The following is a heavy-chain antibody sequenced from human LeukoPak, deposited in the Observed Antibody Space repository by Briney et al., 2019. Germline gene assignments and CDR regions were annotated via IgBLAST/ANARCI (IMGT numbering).Heavy chain of an antibody. CDR1: GFTFSSYG. D-gene: IGHD3-10*01. CDR3: ATVGDYDSGSYYRYFDY. Sequence: GGSLRLSCAASGFTFSSYGMSWVRQAPGKGLVWVSRINSDGSSTSYADSVKGRFTISRDNAKNTLYLQMNSLRAEDTAVYYCATVGDYDSGSYYRYFDYWGQGTLVTVSS. V-gene: IGHV3-74*01. J-gene: IGHJ4*02. CDR2: INSDGSST.